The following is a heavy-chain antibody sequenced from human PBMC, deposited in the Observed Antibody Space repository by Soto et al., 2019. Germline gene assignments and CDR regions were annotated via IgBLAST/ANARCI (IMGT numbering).Heavy chain of an antibody. J-gene: IGHJ3*02. Sequence: ASVKVSCKASGGTFSSYAISWVRQAPGQGFEWMGGIIPIFGTANYAQKFQGRVTITADESTSTAYMELSSLRSEDTAVYYCARDLHYDSSGYYGAFDIWGQGTMVTVSS. CDR1: GGTFSSYA. CDR2: IIPIFGTA. D-gene: IGHD3-22*01. CDR3: ARDLHYDSSGYYGAFDI. V-gene: IGHV1-69*13.